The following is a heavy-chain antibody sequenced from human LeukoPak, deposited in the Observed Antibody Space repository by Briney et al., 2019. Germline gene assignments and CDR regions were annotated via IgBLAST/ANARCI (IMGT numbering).Heavy chain of an antibody. Sequence: SETLSLTCTVSGGSICTYYWSWIRQPPGKGLEWIGYIYHSGSTNYNPSLRSRVTISVDTSKNQFSLKLNSVTAADTAVYYCVRVRSLHAYYYYYYMDVWGKGTTVTVSS. CDR1: GGSICTYY. CDR3: VRVRSLHAYYYYYYMDV. CDR2: IYHSGST. J-gene: IGHJ6*03. V-gene: IGHV4-59*01. D-gene: IGHD3-16*02.